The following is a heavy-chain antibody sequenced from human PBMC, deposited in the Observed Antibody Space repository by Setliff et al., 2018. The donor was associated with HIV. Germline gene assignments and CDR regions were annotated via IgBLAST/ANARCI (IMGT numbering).Heavy chain of an antibody. CDR1: GGSISTSNYY. Sequence: SETLSLTCILSGGSISTSNYYWGWIRQPPGKGLEWIGSIYYSGSTYYTPPLKSRVTISVDTSENQFSLRLNSVTAADTAVYYCARYRYYYDSSGYGRWFDPWGQGTLVTVS. CDR2: IYYSGST. CDR3: ARYRYYYDSSGYGRWFDP. J-gene: IGHJ5*02. V-gene: IGHV4-39*01. D-gene: IGHD3-22*01.